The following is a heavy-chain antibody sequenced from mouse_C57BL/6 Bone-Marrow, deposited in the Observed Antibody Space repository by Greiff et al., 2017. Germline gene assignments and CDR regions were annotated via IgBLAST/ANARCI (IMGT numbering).Heavy chain of an antibody. CDR1: GYTFPSSG. V-gene: IGHV1-81*01. D-gene: IGHD1-1*01. Sequence: QVQLQQSGAELARPGASVKLSCKASGYTFPSSGISWVKQRTGQGLEWIGEIYPRSGNTYYNEKFKGKATLTADKSSSTAYMELRSLTSEDSAVYCCARWGTTVVATRYYFDYWGQGTTLTVSS. J-gene: IGHJ2*01. CDR2: IYPRSGNT. CDR3: ARWGTTVVATRYYFDY.